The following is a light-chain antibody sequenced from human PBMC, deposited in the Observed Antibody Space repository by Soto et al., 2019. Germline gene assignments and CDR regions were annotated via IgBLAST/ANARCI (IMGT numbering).Light chain of an antibody. Sequence: EIVLTQSPATLSLSPGERATLSCRASQSVSSSIAWYQQKPGQAPRLLIYDASNRATGIPARFSGSGSGTDFTGTITSREPEDFAVYYCQQRSSWPLTFGGGTKVEIK. CDR3: QQRSSWPLT. J-gene: IGKJ4*01. CDR2: DAS. V-gene: IGKV3-11*01. CDR1: QSVSSS.